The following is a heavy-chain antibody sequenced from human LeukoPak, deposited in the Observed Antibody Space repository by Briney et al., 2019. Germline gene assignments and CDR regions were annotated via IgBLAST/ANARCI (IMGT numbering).Heavy chain of an antibody. CDR1: GFTFSSYA. Sequence: GGSLRLSCAASGFTFSSYAMHWVRQAPGKGLEWVSGISWNSGSIGYADSVKGRFTISRDNAKNSLYLQMNSLRAEDTALYYCAKGLYGAAGTGDYFDYWGQGTLVTVSS. J-gene: IGHJ4*02. D-gene: IGHD1-1*01. CDR3: AKGLYGAAGTGDYFDY. CDR2: ISWNSGSI. V-gene: IGHV3-9*01.